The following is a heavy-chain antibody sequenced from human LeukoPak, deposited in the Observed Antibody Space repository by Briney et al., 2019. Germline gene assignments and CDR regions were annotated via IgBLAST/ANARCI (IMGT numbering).Heavy chain of an antibody. CDR3: ARATTYYYDSGGYSRYFDY. D-gene: IGHD3-22*01. CDR2: IYYSGRT. CDR1: GGSISSGGYY. Sequence: SETLSLTCTVSGGSISSGGYYWSWIRQHPGKGLEWIGYIYYSGRTYSNPSLKSRVTISVDTSKNQFSLKLSSVTAADTAVYYCARATTYYYDSGGYSRYFDYWGQGTLVTVSS. J-gene: IGHJ4*02. V-gene: IGHV4-31*03.